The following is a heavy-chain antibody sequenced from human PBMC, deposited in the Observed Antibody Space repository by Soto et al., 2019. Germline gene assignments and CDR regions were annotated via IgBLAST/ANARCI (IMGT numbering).Heavy chain of an antibody. J-gene: IGHJ4*02. CDR1: GGSFSGFF. CDR3: ARGQWLTRGEY. CDR2: INHSGST. Sequence: QVQLQQWGAGLLKPSETLSLTCAVHGGSFSGFFWTGIRQPPGKGLEWIGEINHSGSTNYNPSLKRRVTISVDTPENQCSLRLTSVTAADTAVYYCARGQWLTRGEYWGQGTLVTVSS. V-gene: IGHV4-34*02. D-gene: IGHD6-19*01.